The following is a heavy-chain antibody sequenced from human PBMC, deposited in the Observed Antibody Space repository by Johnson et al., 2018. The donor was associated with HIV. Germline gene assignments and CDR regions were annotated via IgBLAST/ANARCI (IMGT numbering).Heavy chain of an antibody. V-gene: IGHV3-66*02. CDR2: IYSGGST. J-gene: IGHJ3*02. Sequence: VQLVESGGGLVQPGGSLRLSCAASGFTVSNNYMTWVRQAPGKGLEWVSLIYSGGSTYYADSVKGRFTISRDNAKNSLYLQMNSLRAEDTALYYCAKNPGIAGGAFDIWGQGTMVTVSS. D-gene: IGHD6-13*01. CDR1: GFTVSNNY. CDR3: AKNPGIAGGAFDI.